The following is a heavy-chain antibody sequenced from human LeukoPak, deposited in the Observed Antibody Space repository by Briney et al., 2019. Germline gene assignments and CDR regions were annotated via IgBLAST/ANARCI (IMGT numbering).Heavy chain of an antibody. D-gene: IGHD3-22*01. CDR2: INDYSGNT. CDR3: ARGRIAKIVVVHSFQYGMDV. Sequence: SETLTLTCDVFGGSFTDYFWTWIRQSPGKGLEWIGEINDYSGNTNYNPSLNSRVSISLEKSKNQFSLELRSVTAADTAVYYCARGRIAKIVVVHSFQYGMDVWGQGTTVTVSS. V-gene: IGHV4-34*01. J-gene: IGHJ6*02. CDR1: GGSFTDYF.